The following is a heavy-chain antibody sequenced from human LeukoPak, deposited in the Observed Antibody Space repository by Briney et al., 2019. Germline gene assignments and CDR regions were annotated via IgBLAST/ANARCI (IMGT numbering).Heavy chain of an antibody. V-gene: IGHV4-61*08. CDR2: IYYSGST. CDR3: ARGGYSYGFFDY. Sequence: SETLSLTCTVSGGSISSGGYYWSRIRQHPGKGLEWIGYIYYSGSTYYNPSLKSRVTISVDTSKNQFSLKLSSVTAADTAVYYCARGGYSYGFFDYWGQGTLVTVSS. J-gene: IGHJ4*02. D-gene: IGHD5-18*01. CDR1: GGSISSGGYY.